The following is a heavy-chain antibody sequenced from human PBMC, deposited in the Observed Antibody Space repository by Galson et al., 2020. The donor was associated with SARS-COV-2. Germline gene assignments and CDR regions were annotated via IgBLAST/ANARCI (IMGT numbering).Heavy chain of an antibody. J-gene: IGHJ1*01. CDR2: ISSDGNYY. V-gene: IGHV3-30*18. CDR1: GFAFSGYA. Sequence: GGSLRLSCAASGFAFSGYATHWVRQAPGKGLEWVAAISSDGNYYYYTDSVKGRFTISRDNTEKTMYLQMNSLRAEDTAVYYCAKDETFGSYYVYIEHWGQGTLVSVSS. CDR3: AKDETFGSYYVYIEH. D-gene: IGHD1-26*01.